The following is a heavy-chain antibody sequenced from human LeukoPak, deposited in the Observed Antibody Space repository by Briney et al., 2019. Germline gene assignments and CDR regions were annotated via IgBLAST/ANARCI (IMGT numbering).Heavy chain of an antibody. CDR2: INHSGST. J-gene: IGHJ3*02. Sequence: PSETLSLTCAVYGGSFSGYYWSWVRQPPGKGLEWIGEINHSGSTNYNTSLKSRVTISVDTSKNQFSLKLSSVTAADTAVYYCASSLLTADAFDIWGQGTMVTVSS. V-gene: IGHV4-34*01. D-gene: IGHD3-9*01. CDR3: ASSLLTADAFDI. CDR1: GGSFSGYY.